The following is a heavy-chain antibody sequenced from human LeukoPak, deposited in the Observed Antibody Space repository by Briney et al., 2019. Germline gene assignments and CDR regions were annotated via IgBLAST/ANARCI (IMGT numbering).Heavy chain of an antibody. CDR1: GGPISSYY. Sequence: SETLSLTWTVSGGPISSYYWSWIRKPPGKGLKWIGYIYYSGSTNYNPSLKSRVTISVDTSKNQFSLKLSSVTAADTAVYYCARTLSEYSSSSLGYWGQGTLVTVSS. CDR2: IYYSGST. V-gene: IGHV4-59*01. J-gene: IGHJ4*02. CDR3: ARTLSEYSSSSLGY. D-gene: IGHD6-6*01.